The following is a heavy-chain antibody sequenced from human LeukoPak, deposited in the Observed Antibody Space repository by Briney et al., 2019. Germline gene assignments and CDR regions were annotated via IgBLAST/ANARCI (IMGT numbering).Heavy chain of an antibody. CDR2: INHSGST. D-gene: IGHD4/OR15-4a*01. J-gene: IGHJ5*02. Sequence: SETLSLTCAVYGGSFSGYYWSWIRQPPGKGLEWIGEINHSGSTNYNPSLKSRVTISVDRSKNQFSLKLSSVTAADTAVYYCARLNLNNWFDPWGQGTLVTVSS. V-gene: IGHV4-34*01. CDR3: ARLNLNNWFDP. CDR1: GGSFSGYY.